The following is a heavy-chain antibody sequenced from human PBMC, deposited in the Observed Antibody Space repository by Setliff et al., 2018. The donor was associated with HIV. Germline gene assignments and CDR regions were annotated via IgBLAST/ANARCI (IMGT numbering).Heavy chain of an antibody. V-gene: IGHV4-61*02. J-gene: IGHJ4*02. CDR2: IYTSGSS. Sequence: PSETLSLTCTVSGGSISSDSYYWSWIRQPAGKGLEWIGRIYTSGSSNYNPSLKSRVTISVDTSKNQFSLKLSSVTAADTAVYYCSVIDYWGQGTLVTVSS. CDR3: SVIDY. CDR1: GGSISSDSYY.